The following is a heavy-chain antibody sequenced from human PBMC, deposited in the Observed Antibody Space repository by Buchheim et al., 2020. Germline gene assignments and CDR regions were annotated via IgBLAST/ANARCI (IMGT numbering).Heavy chain of an antibody. V-gene: IGHV1-69*01. CDR3: ASTLRGIAARLRPEYNWFDP. Sequence: QVQLVQSGAEVKKPGSSVKVSCKASGGTFSSYAISWVRQAPGQGLEWMGGIIPIFGTANYAQKFQGRVTITADESKSTAYMELSSLRSEDTAVYYCASTLRGIAARLRPEYNWFDPWGQGTL. CDR1: GGTFSSYA. CDR2: IIPIFGTA. J-gene: IGHJ5*02. D-gene: IGHD6-6*01.